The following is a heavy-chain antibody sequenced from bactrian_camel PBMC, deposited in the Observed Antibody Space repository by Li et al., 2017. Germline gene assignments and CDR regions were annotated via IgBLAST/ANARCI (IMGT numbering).Heavy chain of an antibody. Sequence: VQLVESGGDLVQPGGSLRLSCAASGFTFSSYGMSWVRQAPGKGLEWVSTITGSDTGSGSPYYVDSVKGRFTITRDLAKNTLYLQLNSLKTEDMAIYYCTNAYGMGPGGYWGQGTQVTVS. V-gene: IGHV3S40*01. J-gene: IGHJ4*01. CDR2: ITGSDTGSGSP. D-gene: IGHD5*01. CDR1: GFTFSSYG. CDR3: TNAYGMGPGGY.